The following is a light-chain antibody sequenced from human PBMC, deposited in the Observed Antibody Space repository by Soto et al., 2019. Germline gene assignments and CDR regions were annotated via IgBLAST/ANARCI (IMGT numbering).Light chain of an antibody. V-gene: IGKV3-15*01. CDR2: GAS. Sequence: ETVMTQSPVTLSVSPGERVTLSCRASQSVSSNLAWYQQKPGQAPRLIIYGASTRATGISVRFSGSGSGTEFTLTISSLQSEDFAVYYCQQYNNWSYTFGQGTKLEIK. CDR1: QSVSSN. CDR3: QQYNNWSYT. J-gene: IGKJ2*01.